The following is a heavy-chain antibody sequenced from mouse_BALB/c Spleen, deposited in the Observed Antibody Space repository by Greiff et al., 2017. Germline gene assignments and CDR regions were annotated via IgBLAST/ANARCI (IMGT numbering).Heavy chain of an antibody. CDR3: ARDGVMDGYYLFAY. Sequence: EVKLVESGPGLVKPSQSLSLTCTVTGYSITSDYAWNWIRQFPGNKLEWMGYISYSGSTSYNPSLKSRISITRDTSKNQFFLQLNSVTTEDTATYYCARDGVMDGYYLFAYWGQGTLVTVSA. D-gene: IGHD2-3*01. V-gene: IGHV3-2*02. J-gene: IGHJ3*01. CDR2: ISYSGST. CDR1: GYSITSDYA.